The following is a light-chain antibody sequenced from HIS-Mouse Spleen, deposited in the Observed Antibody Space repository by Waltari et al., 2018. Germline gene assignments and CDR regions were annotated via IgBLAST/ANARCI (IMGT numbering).Light chain of an antibody. V-gene: IGLV2-23*03. CDR3: CSYAGSSTFEV. CDR2: EGS. J-gene: IGLJ2*01. CDR1: SSAVGIYNL. Sequence: QSALTQPASVSGSPGQSITISCTGTSSAVGIYNLVSWYQQHPGKAPKLMIYEGSKRPSGVSNRFSGSKSGNTASLTISGLQAEDEADYYCCSYAGSSTFEVFGGGTKLTVL.